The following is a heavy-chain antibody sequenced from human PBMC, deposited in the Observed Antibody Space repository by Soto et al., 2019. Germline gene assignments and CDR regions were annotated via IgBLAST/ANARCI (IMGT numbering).Heavy chain of an antibody. CDR2: IYWDDDK. J-gene: IGHJ4*02. Sequence: QITLKESGPTLVKPTQTLTLTCTFSGFSLSTSGVGVGWIRQPPGKALECLALIYWDDDKRYSPSLKSRLTITKETSKIQVVLTMTNMDPVDTATYFCAHRLCDSSCYWDVGYFDYWGRGTLVTVSS. D-gene: IGHD2-15*01. V-gene: IGHV2-5*02. CDR3: AHRLCDSSCYWDVGYFDY. CDR1: GFSLSTSGVG.